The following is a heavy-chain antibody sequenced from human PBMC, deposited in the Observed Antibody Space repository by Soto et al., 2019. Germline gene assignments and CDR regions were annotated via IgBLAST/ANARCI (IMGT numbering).Heavy chain of an antibody. J-gene: IGHJ4*02. CDR2: IYYSGST. D-gene: IGHD2-2*01. Sequence: PSETLYLTCTVSGGSISSYYWSWIRQPPGKGLEWIGYIYYSGSTNYNPSLKSRVTISVDTSKNKYSQKQSCVTAAVLAVYCGARDQVPAGLLGWVVAWGKGTLVTVS. CDR3: ARDQVPAGLLGWVVA. V-gene: IGHV4-59*01. CDR1: GGSISSYY.